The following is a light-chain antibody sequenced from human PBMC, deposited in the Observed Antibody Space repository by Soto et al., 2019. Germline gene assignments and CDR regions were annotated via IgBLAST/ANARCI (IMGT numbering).Light chain of an antibody. CDR2: GAS. CDR1: QTISSRY. Sequence: EIVLEQSPGTLSLSPGERATLSCRASQTISSRYLTWYQQKSGQVPRLLIYGASSRATGIPDRFSGSGSGTDFTLTISRLEPEDVAVYYCHHSGNSHGTFGQGTKVEIK. V-gene: IGKV3-20*01. J-gene: IGKJ1*01. CDR3: HHSGNSHGT.